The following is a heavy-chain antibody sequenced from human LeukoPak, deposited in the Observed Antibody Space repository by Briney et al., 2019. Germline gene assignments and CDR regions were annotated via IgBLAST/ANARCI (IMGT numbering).Heavy chain of an antibody. D-gene: IGHD1-26*01. Sequence: GASVKVSCKVSGYTLSEFSMHWVRQTPGKGLEWMGGFDPEDDETTYAQKFQGRVTMTEDTSTDTAYMELSGLRSEDTAVYFCATAYMVGARRPFHYWGQGTLVTVSS. CDR2: FDPEDDET. V-gene: IGHV1-24*01. CDR1: GYTLSEFS. CDR3: ATAYMVGARRPFHY. J-gene: IGHJ4*02.